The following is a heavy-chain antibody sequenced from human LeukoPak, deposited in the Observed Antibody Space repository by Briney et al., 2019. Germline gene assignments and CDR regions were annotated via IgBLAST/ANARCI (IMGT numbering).Heavy chain of an antibody. J-gene: IGHJ4*02. CDR3: ARIYLVYYGSESYKYYFDY. D-gene: IGHD3-10*01. Sequence: SETLSLTCTVSGGSVSVHYWRWIRQTPGKGLEWIGHIYYTGATTYNPSLKSPVSISVDTSKNQFSLRLTSVTAADTAVYFCARIYLVYYGSESYKYYFDYWGQGMLVTVSS. V-gene: IGHV4-59*02. CDR2: IYYTGAT. CDR1: GGSVSVHY.